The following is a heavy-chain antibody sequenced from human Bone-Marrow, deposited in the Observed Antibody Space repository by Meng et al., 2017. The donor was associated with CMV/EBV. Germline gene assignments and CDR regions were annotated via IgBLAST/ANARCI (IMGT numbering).Heavy chain of an antibody. D-gene: IGHD6-19*01. J-gene: IGHJ6*02. Sequence: GESLKIFCSASGFTFSSYAMSWVRQAPGKGLEWVSAISGSGGSTYYADSVKGRFTISRDKSKNTLYLQMNSLRAEDTAVYYCARERKIAVAGTYYYYGMDVWGQGTTVTVSS. CDR1: GFTFSSYA. CDR3: ARERKIAVAGTYYYYGMDV. V-gene: IGHV3-23*01. CDR2: ISGSGGST.